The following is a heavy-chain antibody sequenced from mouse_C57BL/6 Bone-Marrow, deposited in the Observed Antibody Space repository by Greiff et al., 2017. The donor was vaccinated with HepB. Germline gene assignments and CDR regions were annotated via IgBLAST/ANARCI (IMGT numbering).Heavy chain of an antibody. CDR3: ARRGDGSSYYYYAMDY. CDR2: ISDGGSYT. CDR1: GFTFSSYA. D-gene: IGHD1-1*01. J-gene: IGHJ4*01. Sequence: EVMLVESGGGLVKPGGSLKLSCAASGFTFSSYAMSWVRQTPEKRLEWVATISDGGSYTYYPDNVKGRFTISRDNAKNNLYLQMSQLKSEDTAMYYCARRGDGSSYYYYAMDYWGQGTSVTVSS. V-gene: IGHV5-4*03.